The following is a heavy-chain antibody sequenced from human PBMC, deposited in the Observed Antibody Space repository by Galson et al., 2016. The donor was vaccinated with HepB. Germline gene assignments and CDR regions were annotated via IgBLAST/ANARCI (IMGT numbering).Heavy chain of an antibody. Sequence: SLSLSCAASGFTFSNNGMHWVRQAPGKGLEWVAVISYDGSNKYYADSVKGRFTISRDNSNNTLYLQMNSLRAEDTAVYYCAKDLWGGLVSDYWGQGTLVTVSS. CDR2: ISYDGSNK. CDR3: AKDLWGGLVSDY. D-gene: IGHD3-3*01. CDR1: GFTFSNNG. V-gene: IGHV3-30*18. J-gene: IGHJ4*02.